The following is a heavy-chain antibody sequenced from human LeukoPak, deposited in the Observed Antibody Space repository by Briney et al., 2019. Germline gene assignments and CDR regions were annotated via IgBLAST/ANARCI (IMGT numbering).Heavy chain of an antibody. J-gene: IGHJ4*02. Sequence: PGGSLRLSWAASGFTFSSYAMNWVRQAPGKGLEWVAFIRYDGSNKYYADSVKGRFTISRDNSKNTLYLQMNSLRAEDTAMYYCAKGQTAVAGTSPLDYWGQGTLVTVSS. D-gene: IGHD6-19*01. CDR2: IRYDGSNK. CDR3: AKGQTAVAGTSPLDY. CDR1: GFTFSSYA. V-gene: IGHV3-30*02.